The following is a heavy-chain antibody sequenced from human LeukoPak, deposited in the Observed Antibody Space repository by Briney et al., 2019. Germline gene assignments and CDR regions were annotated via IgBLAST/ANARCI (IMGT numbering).Heavy chain of an antibody. Sequence: GGTLRLSCAASGFTFSSYGMSWVRQAPGKGLEWVSAISGSGGSTYYADSVKGRFTISRDNSKNTLYLQMNSLRAEDTAVYYCAREHPMVTSFDYWGQGTLVTVSS. V-gene: IGHV3-23*01. CDR2: ISGSGGST. CDR1: GFTFSSYG. D-gene: IGHD5-18*01. J-gene: IGHJ4*02. CDR3: AREHPMVTSFDY.